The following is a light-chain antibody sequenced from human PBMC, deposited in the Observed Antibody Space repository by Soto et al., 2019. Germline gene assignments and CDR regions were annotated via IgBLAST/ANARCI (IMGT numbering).Light chain of an antibody. CDR2: GAS. CDR1: QSVSNN. V-gene: IGKV3-15*01. J-gene: IGKJ4*01. Sequence: EIVLTQSPGTLSLSPGERATLSCRASQSVSNNYLAWYQQKPGQAPRLLIFGASTRAAGVPARFSGGGSGTEFTLTIDSLRSEDFAFYYCQQYDVTPPNTFGGGTKV. CDR3: QQYDVTPPNT.